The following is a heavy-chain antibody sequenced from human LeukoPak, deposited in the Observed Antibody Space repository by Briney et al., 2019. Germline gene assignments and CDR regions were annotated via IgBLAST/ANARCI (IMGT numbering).Heavy chain of an antibody. V-gene: IGHV4-4*07. Sequence: SETLSLTCSVSGGSISSYYWSWIRQPAGKGLEWIGRIYTSGSTNYNPSLKSRVTMSVDTSNNQFPLKLSSVTAADTAVYYCARESGEWELPGNWFDPWGQGTLVTVSS. CDR1: GGSISSYY. CDR2: IYTSGST. CDR3: ARESGEWELPGNWFDP. J-gene: IGHJ5*02. D-gene: IGHD1-26*01.